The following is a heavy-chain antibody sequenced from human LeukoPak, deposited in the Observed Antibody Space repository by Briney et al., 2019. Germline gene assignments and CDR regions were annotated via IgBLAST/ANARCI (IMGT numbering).Heavy chain of an antibody. CDR2: ISKDGSNK. V-gene: IGHV3-30*04. CDR1: GFTFS. CDR3: AKSPRVRGAELYYFDY. Sequence: SGGSLRLSCVASGFTFSMHWVRQAPGKGLEWVTYISKDGSNKYYIDSVKGRFTISRDNSKNTLYLQMNSLRAEDTAVYYCAKSPRVRGAELYYFDYWGQGTLVTVSS. D-gene: IGHD3-10*01. J-gene: IGHJ4*02.